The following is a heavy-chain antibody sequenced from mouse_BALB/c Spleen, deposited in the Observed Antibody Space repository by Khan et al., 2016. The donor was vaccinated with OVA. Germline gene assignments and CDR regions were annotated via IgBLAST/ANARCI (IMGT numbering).Heavy chain of an antibody. CDR1: GYSITSGYS. D-gene: IGHD2-1*01. V-gene: IGHV3-1*02. CDR3: ARDGNYMVY. CDR2: IYYSGSI. Sequence: EVQLQESGPDLVKPSQSLSLTCTVTGYSITSGYSWHWLRQFPGNKLEWMGYIYYSGSITHNPSLKRRISITRDTSKNTFFLHLTSVPTEDPATYSWARDGNYMVYGGQGTAVTVSS. J-gene: IGHJ4*01.